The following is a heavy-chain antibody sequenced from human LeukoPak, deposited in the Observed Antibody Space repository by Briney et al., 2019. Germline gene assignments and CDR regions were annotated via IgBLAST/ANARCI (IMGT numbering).Heavy chain of an antibody. CDR2: IIPIFGTA. J-gene: IGHJ4*02. CDR1: GGTFSSYA. CDR3: ARVPYYDSSGYPYYFDY. D-gene: IGHD3-22*01. V-gene: IGHV1-69*13. Sequence: ASVKVSCKASGGTFSSYAISWVRQAPGQGLEWIGGIIPIFGTANYAQKFQGRVTITADESTSTAYMELSSLRSEDTAVYYCARVPYYDSSGYPYYFDYWGQGTLVTVSS.